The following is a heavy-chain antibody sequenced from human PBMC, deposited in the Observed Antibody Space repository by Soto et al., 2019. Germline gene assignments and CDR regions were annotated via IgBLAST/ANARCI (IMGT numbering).Heavy chain of an antibody. D-gene: IGHD2-2*01. V-gene: IGHV3-23*01. CDR3: ARVPDLDYCSKTSCLYYFDY. Sequence: EVQLLGSGGGLVQPGGSLRLSCVASGFTFSSYVMSWVRQAPGKGLEWVSTINGHGDTTYYAVSVKGRFIISRDNSKNSLYLQMNSLRAEDTAVYYCARVPDLDYCSKTSCLYYFDYWGQGALVTVSS. J-gene: IGHJ4*02. CDR1: GFTFSSYV. CDR2: INGHGDTT.